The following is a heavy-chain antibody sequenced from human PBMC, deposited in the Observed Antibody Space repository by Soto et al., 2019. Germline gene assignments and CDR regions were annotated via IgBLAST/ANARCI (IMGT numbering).Heavy chain of an antibody. CDR1: GGTFSSYA. CDR2: IIPIFGTA. CDR3: ARGLSGASAYFDY. J-gene: IGHJ4*02. D-gene: IGHD3-10*01. Sequence: SVKVSCKASGGTFSSYAISWVRQAPGQGLEWMGGIIPIFGTANYAQKFQGRVTITADESTSTAYMELSSLRSEDTAVYYCARGLSGASAYFDYWGQVPLVTVSS. V-gene: IGHV1-69*13.